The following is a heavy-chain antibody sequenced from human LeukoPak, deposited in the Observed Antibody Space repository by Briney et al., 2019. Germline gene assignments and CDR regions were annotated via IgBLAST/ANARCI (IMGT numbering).Heavy chain of an antibody. CDR2: IYSGGST. Sequence: PGGSLRLSCAASGFTVSSNYMSWVRQAPGKGLEWVSVIYSGGSTYYPDSVKGRFTISRDNSKNTLYLQMNSLRAEDTAVYYCARDGKMVVPAAIGSYYYYYMDVWGKGTTVTVSS. CDR3: ARDGKMVVPAAIGSYYYYYMDV. V-gene: IGHV3-53*01. CDR1: GFTVSSNY. D-gene: IGHD2-2*01. J-gene: IGHJ6*03.